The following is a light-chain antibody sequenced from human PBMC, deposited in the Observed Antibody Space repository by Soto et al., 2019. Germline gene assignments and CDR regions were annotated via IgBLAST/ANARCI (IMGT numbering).Light chain of an antibody. Sequence: EIVMTQSPATLSVSPGERATLSCRASQSVSSNLAWYQQKPGQAPRLLIYGASTRATGIPARFSGSGSGTEFTVTISSLQSEDFAVYYRQQYNNLPPAMYTFGHGTKLEIK. CDR2: GAS. V-gene: IGKV3-15*01. J-gene: IGKJ2*01. CDR1: QSVSSN. CDR3: QQYNNLPPAMYT.